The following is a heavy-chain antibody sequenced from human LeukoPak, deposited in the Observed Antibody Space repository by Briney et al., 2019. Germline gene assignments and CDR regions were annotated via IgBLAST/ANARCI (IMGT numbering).Heavy chain of an antibody. CDR1: GFTFSSYG. J-gene: IGHJ4*02. V-gene: IGHV3-30*18. CDR2: ISYDGSNK. CDR3: AKDLRGSSGTVDY. Sequence: GRSLRLSCAASGFTFSSYGMHWVRQAPGMGLEWVAVISYDGSNKYYADSVKGRFTISRDNSKNTLYLQMNSLRAEDTAVYYCAKDLRGSSGTVDYWGQGTLVTVSS. D-gene: IGHD6-19*01.